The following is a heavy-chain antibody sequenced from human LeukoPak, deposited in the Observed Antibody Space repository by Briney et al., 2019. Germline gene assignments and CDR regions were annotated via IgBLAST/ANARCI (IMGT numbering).Heavy chain of an antibody. CDR1: GYTLTESS. V-gene: IGHV1-24*01. J-gene: IGHJ4*02. CDR2: FDPEDGET. CDR3: ATDGVTIFGVGTLGY. Sequence: ASVKVSCKVSGYTLTESSMHWVRQAPGKGLEWMGGFDPEDGETIYAQKFQGRVTMTEDTSTDTAYMELSSLRSEDTAEYYCATDGVTIFGVGTLGYWGQGTLVTVSS. D-gene: IGHD3-3*01.